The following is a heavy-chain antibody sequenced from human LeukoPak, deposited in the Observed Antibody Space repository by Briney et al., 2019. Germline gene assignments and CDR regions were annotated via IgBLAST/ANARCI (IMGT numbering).Heavy chain of an antibody. CDR3: AARGDGYNNWYFDL. J-gene: IGHJ2*01. CDR1: GGSISSYY. CDR2: IYYSGST. Sequence: VKPSETLSLTCTVSGGSISSYYWSWIRQPPGKGLEWIGYIYYSGSTNYNPSLKSRVTISLDTSKNQFSLNLSSVTAADTAVYYCAARGDGYNNWYFDLWGRGTLVTVSS. V-gene: IGHV4-59*01. D-gene: IGHD5-24*01.